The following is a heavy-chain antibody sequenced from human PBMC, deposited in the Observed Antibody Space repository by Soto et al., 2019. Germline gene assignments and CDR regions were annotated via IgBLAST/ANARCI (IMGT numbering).Heavy chain of an antibody. CDR3: AKDQWPDVRSYWFDP. CDR2: ISGSGGSK. J-gene: IGHJ5*02. D-gene: IGHD3-10*02. CDR1: GFTFSSYA. Sequence: EVQLLESGGGLVQPGGSLRLSCAASGFTFSSYAMSWVRQAPGKGLEWVSAISGSGGSKYYADSVKGRFTISRDNSKNTLYLQMNSLRAEDTAVYYCAKDQWPDVRSYWFDPWGQGTLVTVSS. V-gene: IGHV3-23*01.